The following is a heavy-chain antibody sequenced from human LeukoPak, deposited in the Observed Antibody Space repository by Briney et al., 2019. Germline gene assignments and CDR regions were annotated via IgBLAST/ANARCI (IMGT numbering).Heavy chain of an antibody. Sequence: SETLSLTCTVSGGSISSSSYYWGWIRQPPGKGLEWIGSIYYSGSTYYNPSLKSRVTISVDTSKNQFSLKLSSVTAADTAVYYCARHLYCSSTSCPNWFDPWGQGTLVTGSS. V-gene: IGHV4-39*01. CDR3: ARHLYCSSTSCPNWFDP. CDR2: IYYSGST. D-gene: IGHD2-2*01. J-gene: IGHJ5*02. CDR1: GGSISSSSYY.